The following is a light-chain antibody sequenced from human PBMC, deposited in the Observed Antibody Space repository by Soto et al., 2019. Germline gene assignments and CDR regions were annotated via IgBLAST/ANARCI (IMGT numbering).Light chain of an antibody. Sequence: NFMLTQPHSVSESPGKTVAVSCTRSSGSIASNYVQCYQQRPGSAPTTVIHEDNQRPSGVPARVSGSIDSSSNSASLNISGLKTEDEVDYCCQSYDSRNQIFGGGTKLTVL. J-gene: IGLJ2*01. CDR3: QSYDSRNQI. V-gene: IGLV6-57*04. CDR2: EDN. CDR1: SGSIASNY.